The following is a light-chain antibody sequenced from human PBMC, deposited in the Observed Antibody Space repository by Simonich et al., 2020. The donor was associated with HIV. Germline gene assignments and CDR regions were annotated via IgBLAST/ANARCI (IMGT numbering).Light chain of an antibody. CDR1: SGNSRYD. Sequence: QLVLTQSPSASASLGASVRLTCPLSSGNSRYDIAWHQQQPEKGPRYLMKGDRDGSHSKGDGIPDRFSGSSYGAERYLTISSLQSEDEADYYCQTWGAGAGANWVFGGGTKLTVL. J-gene: IGLJ3*02. CDR2: GDRDGSH. V-gene: IGLV4-69*01. CDR3: QTWGAGAGANWV.